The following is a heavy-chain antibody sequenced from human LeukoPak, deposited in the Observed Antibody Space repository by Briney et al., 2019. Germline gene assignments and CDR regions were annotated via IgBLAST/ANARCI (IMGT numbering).Heavy chain of an antibody. CDR3: ARGGYNWNDEAFDY. D-gene: IGHD1-1*01. J-gene: IGHJ4*02. CDR1: GVTFSNYA. Sequence: HPGGSLRLSCAASGVTFSNYAMSWVRQAPGKGLEWVSAISGGGGSTYYAASVKGRFTISRDNSKNTLFLQMNSLRAEDTAVYYCARGGYNWNDEAFDYWGQGTLVTVSS. CDR2: ISGGGGST. V-gene: IGHV3-23*01.